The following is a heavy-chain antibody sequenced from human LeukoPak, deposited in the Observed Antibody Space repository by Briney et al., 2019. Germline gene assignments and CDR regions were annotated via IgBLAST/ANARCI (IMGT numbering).Heavy chain of an antibody. D-gene: IGHD5-18*01. V-gene: IGHV3-74*01. CDR3: ARVNLSTRYSYGLYYFDY. Sequence: GGSLRLSCAASGFTFSSYWMHWVRQAPGKGLVWVSRINSDGSSTSYADSVKGRFTISRDNAKNTLYLQMNSLRAEDTAVYYCARVNLSTRYSYGLYYFDYWGQGTLVTVSS. CDR1: GFTFSSYW. CDR2: INSDGSST. J-gene: IGHJ4*02.